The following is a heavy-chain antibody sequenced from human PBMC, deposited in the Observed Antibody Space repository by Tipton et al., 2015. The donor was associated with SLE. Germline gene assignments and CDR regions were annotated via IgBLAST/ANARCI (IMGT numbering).Heavy chain of an antibody. J-gene: IGHJ6*03. V-gene: IGHV4-59*01. Sequence: TLSLTCTVSGGSISSYYWNWIRQPPGRGLEWIGYIYYSGSTNYNPSLKSRVTISVDTSKNQFSLKLSSVTAADTAVYYCARDSERIDWLSEGYYYYYMDVWGKGTTVTVSS. D-gene: IGHD3-9*01. CDR1: GGSISSYY. CDR3: ARDSERIDWLSEGYYYYYMDV. CDR2: IYYSGST.